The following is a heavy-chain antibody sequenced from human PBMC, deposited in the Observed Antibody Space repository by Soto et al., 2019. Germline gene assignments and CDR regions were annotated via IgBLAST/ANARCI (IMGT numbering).Heavy chain of an antibody. D-gene: IGHD5-12*01. J-gene: IGHJ5*02. CDR1: GVSISRVDYY. Sequence: QMQLQESGPGLVKPSQTLSLTCTVSGVSISRVDYYGSWICQSPGKGLEWIGCLDYSGTTYYIPSLKRRVTISEDTANNHFSLKLISVAAEDTDIYYCALLVVASMSWFDPWGQGTLVIVS. V-gene: IGHV4-30-4*01. CDR3: ALLVVASMSWFDP. CDR2: LDYSGTT.